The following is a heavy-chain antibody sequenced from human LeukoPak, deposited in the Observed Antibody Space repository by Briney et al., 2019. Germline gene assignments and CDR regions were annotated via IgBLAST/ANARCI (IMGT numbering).Heavy chain of an antibody. Sequence: ASVKVSCKASGYTFTGYYMHWVRQAPGQGLEWMGWINPNSGGTNYAQKFQGRVTMTRDTSISTAYMELRSLRSDDTAVYYCARGGRPGAYDSSGYYYLGYWGQGTLVTVSS. V-gene: IGHV1-2*02. J-gene: IGHJ4*02. D-gene: IGHD3-22*01. CDR1: GYTFTGYY. CDR3: ARGGRPGAYDSSGYYYLGY. CDR2: INPNSGGT.